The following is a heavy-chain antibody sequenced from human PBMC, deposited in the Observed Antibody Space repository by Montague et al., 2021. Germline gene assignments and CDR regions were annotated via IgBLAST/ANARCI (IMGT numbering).Heavy chain of an antibody. Sequence: QSVAEVKTPGESLKISCKGSGYSFTSYWIGWVRQMPGKGLEWTGSIYPDDSDTRYSPSFQGQVTISADKSISTAYLQWSSLKASDTAIYYCARSHGRQLYFDYWDQGTLVTVSS. CDR2: IYPDDSDT. D-gene: IGHD5-18*01. J-gene: IGHJ4*02. V-gene: IGHV5-51*01. CDR3: ARSHGRQLYFDY. CDR1: GYSFTSYW.